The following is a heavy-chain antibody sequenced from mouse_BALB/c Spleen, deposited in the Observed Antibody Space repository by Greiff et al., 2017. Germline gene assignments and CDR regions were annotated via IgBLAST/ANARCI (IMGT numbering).Heavy chain of an antibody. CDR3: ARSTMITSHAMDY. D-gene: IGHD2-4*01. CDR1: GYSFTGYY. CDR2: ISCYNGAT. V-gene: IGHV1S34*01. J-gene: IGHJ4*01. Sequence: LVKTGASVKISCKASGYSFTGYYMHWVKQSHGKSLEWIGYISCYNGATSYNQKFKGKATFTVDTSSSTAYMQFNSLTSEDSAVYYCARSTMITSHAMDYWGQGTSVTVSS.